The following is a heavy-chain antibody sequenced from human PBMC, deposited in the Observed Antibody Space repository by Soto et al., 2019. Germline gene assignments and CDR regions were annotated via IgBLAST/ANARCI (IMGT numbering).Heavy chain of an antibody. CDR3: AMAFRPTGDPGYRYFDL. V-gene: IGHV4-31*03. J-gene: IGHJ2*01. D-gene: IGHD1-1*01. Sequence: QVQLQESGPGLVKPSQTPSLTCTVSGVSLGTGGRFWSCVRQHPGNGLEGIGYIYYTGNTDYNPYLKRRLTISIRSSMNQSSLNLRSVTAADTSVYYCAMAFRPTGDPGYRYFDLWGRGTLVTVSS. CDR2: IYYTGNT. CDR1: GVSLGTGGRF.